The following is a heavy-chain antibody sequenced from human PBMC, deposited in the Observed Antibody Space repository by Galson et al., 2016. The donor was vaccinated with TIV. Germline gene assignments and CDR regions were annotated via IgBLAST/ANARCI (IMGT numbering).Heavy chain of an antibody. J-gene: IGHJ4*02. D-gene: IGHD3-10*01. Sequence: SCKVSGGNFNKYAVSWVRQAPGQGLEWMGRIIPILGMTNYAQNFQGRVTITADKSTTTAYMELSSLRSEDTAIYYCATSSPRGPTDSWGQGTLVSVSS. V-gene: IGHV1-69*04. CDR2: IIPILGMT. CDR1: GGNFNKYA. CDR3: ATSSPRGPTDS.